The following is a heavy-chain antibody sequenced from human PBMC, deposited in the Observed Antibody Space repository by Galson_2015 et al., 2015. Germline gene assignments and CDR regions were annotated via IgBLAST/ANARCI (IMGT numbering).Heavy chain of an antibody. Sequence: SLRLSCAASGFTFGNAWMTWVRQAPGKGLEWIGRIRSKTNGGSADYAAPVKGRFTISRDDSKNTLYLQMTSLKTEDTAVYYCTTEPPAYSSGGRCYSEGFDPWGQGTLVTVSS. D-gene: IGHD2-15*01. CDR2: IRSKTNGGSA. CDR3: TTEPPAYSSGGRCYSEGFDP. V-gene: IGHV3-15*01. CDR1: GFTFGNAW. J-gene: IGHJ5*02.